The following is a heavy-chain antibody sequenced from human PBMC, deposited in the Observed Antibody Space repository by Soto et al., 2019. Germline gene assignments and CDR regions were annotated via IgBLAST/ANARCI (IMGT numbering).Heavy chain of an antibody. J-gene: IGHJ6*02. D-gene: IGHD3-3*01. CDR3: ARDYYDFWSGYYSPIPDYYYYYGMDV. CDR2: IWYDGSNK. Sequence: GGSLRLSCAASGFTFSSYGMHWVRQAPGKGLEWVAVIWYDGSNKYYADSVKGRFTISRDNSKNTLYLQMNSLRAEDTAVYYCARDYYDFWSGYYSPIPDYYYYYGMDVWGQGTTVTVS. CDR1: GFTFSSYG. V-gene: IGHV3-33*01.